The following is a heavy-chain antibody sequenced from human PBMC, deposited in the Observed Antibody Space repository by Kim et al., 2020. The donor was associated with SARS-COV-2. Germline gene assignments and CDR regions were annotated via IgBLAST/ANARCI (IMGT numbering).Heavy chain of an antibody. V-gene: IGHV3-48*04. Sequence: GGSLRLSCAASGFTFSSYSVNWVRQAPGKGLEWVSYISSSSSTIYYADSVKGRFTISRDNAKNSLYLQMNSLRAEDTAVYYCARSRDPSGAVVVTAHDYWGQGTLVTISS. D-gene: IGHD2-21*02. CDR1: GFTFSSYS. CDR3: ARSRDPSGAVVVTAHDY. CDR2: ISSSSSTI. J-gene: IGHJ4*02.